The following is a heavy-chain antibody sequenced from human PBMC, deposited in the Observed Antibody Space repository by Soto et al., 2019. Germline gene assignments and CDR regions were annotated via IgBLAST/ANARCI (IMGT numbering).Heavy chain of an antibody. CDR1: GFTFSSYS. J-gene: IGHJ6*02. CDR3: AREGYYYYYGMEV. V-gene: IGHV3-48*01. CDR2: ISSSSSTI. Sequence: GGSLRLSCAASGFTFSSYSMNWVRQAPGKGLEWVSYISSSSSTIYYADSVKGRFTISRDNAKNSLYLQMNSLRAEDTAVYYCAREGYYYYYGMEVWGQGTTVTVSS.